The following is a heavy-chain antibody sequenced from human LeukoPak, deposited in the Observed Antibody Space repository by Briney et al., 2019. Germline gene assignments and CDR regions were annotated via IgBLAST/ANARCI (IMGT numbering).Heavy chain of an antibody. CDR2: IYYSGST. CDR1: GGSISSSSYY. CDR3: ARKVYARSGLDAFDI. V-gene: IGHV4-39*07. D-gene: IGHD2-8*01. J-gene: IGHJ3*02. Sequence: SETLSLTCTVSGGSISSSSYYWGWIRQPPGKGLEWIGSIYYSGSTNYNPSLKSRVTMSVDTSKNQFSLKLSSVTAADTAVYYCARKVYARSGLDAFDIWGQGTMVTVSS.